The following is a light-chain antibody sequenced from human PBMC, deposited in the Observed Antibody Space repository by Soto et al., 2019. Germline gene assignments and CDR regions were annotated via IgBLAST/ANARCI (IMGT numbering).Light chain of an antibody. V-gene: IGKV1-39*01. CDR1: QSIANY. CDR3: QQSYSTRLT. Sequence: DIQVTQSPSSLSASVGDRVTITCRASQSIANYLNWYQQKPGKAPKLLIYAASSLQSGVPSRFSGSGSGADFTLTISSLQPEDFATYYCQQSYSTRLTFGGGTKIEI. CDR2: AAS. J-gene: IGKJ4*01.